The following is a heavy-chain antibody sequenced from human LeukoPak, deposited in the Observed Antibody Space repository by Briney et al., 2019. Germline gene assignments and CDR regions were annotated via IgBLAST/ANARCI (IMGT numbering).Heavy chain of an antibody. Sequence: EGSLRLSCAASGFTFTSYNMSWVRQAPGKGLEWVSAISGSGGSTYYADSVKGRFTISRDNSKNTLYLQMNSLRAEDTAVYYCAKENYGDYYFDYWGQGTLVTVSS. D-gene: IGHD4-17*01. CDR2: ISGSGGST. CDR1: GFTFTSYN. CDR3: AKENYGDYYFDY. J-gene: IGHJ4*02. V-gene: IGHV3-23*01.